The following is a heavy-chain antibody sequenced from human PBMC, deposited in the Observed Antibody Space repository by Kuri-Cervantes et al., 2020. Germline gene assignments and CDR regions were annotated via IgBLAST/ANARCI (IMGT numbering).Heavy chain of an antibody. CDR3: ARRERNFCESTRCLFDI. V-gene: IGHV1-2*02. CDR2: IIPKSGGT. CDR1: GYTFSDYF. D-gene: IGHD2-2*01. Sequence: ASVKVSCKASGYTFSDYFMHWVRQAPGQGLEWMGWIIPKSGGTNYAQKLQGRVTMTRDTSISTAYMELNSPRSDDTAIYYCARRERNFCESTRCLFDIWGQGTLVTVSS. J-gene: IGHJ4*02.